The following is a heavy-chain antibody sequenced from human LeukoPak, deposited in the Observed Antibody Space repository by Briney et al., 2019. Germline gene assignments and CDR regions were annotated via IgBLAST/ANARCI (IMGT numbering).Heavy chain of an antibody. CDR2: IIPILGIA. D-gene: IGHD2-15*01. V-gene: IGHV1-69*02. CDR3: ARSGYCSGSSCLY. J-gene: IGHJ4*02. Sequence: SVKVSCKASGGTFSSYTISWVRQAPGQGLEWMGRIIPILGIANYAQKFQGRVTITADKSTSTAYMELSSLRSEDTAVYYCARSGYCSGSSCLYWGQGTLVTVSS. CDR1: GGTFSSYT.